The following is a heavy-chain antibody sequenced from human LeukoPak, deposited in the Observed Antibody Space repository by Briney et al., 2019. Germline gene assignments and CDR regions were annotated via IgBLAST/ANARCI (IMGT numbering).Heavy chain of an antibody. D-gene: IGHD3-10*02. V-gene: IGHV3-48*04. Sequence: GGSLRLSCAASGFTFSSYSMNWVRQAPGKGLEWVSYISSSGSTIYYADSVKGRFTISRDNAKNSLYLQKNSLRAEGTAVYYCAELGITMIGGVWGKGTTVTISS. CDR2: ISSSGSTI. J-gene: IGHJ6*04. CDR3: AELGITMIGGV. CDR1: GFTFSSYS.